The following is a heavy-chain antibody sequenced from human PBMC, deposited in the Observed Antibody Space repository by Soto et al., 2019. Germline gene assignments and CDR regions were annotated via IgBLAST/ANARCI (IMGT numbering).Heavy chain of an antibody. D-gene: IGHD6-13*01. V-gene: IGHV3-30*18. J-gene: IGHJ4*02. Sequence: QVQLVESGGGVVQPGRSLTLSCAASGSSFSGYGIHWVRQVPGKGLEWVAVISDDGTYKHYADSVKGRFTFARDNSKNTVYLQMTSLRAEDTAVYYCAKDRGYYSSSWPCYWGRGTLVTVPS. CDR2: ISDDGTYK. CDR3: AKDRGYYSSSWPCY. CDR1: GSSFSGYG.